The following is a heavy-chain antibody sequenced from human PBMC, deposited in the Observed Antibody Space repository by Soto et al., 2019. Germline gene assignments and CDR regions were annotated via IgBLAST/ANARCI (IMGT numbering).Heavy chain of an antibody. D-gene: IGHD3-10*01. CDR3: AKEGGGVYGSGSYPGSGLYYYYMDV. Sequence: GGSLRLSCAASGFTFSSYAMSWVRQAPGKGLEWVSAISGSGGSTYYADSVKGRFTISRDNSKNTLYLQMNSLRAEDTAVYYCAKEGGGVYGSGSYPGSGLYYYYMDVWGKGTTVTVSS. V-gene: IGHV3-23*01. J-gene: IGHJ6*03. CDR1: GFTFSSYA. CDR2: ISGSGGST.